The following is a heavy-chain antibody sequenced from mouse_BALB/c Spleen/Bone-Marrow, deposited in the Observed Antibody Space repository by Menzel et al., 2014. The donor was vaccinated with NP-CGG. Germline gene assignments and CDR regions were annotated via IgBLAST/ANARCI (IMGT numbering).Heavy chain of an antibody. J-gene: IGHJ1*01. CDR3: VTSTYFDV. CDR1: GFTFNTYA. V-gene: IGHV10-1*02. D-gene: IGHD6-1*01. CDR2: IRSKSNNYAT. Sequence: EVKLMESGGGLVQPKGSLKLSCAASGFTFNTYAMSWVRQAPGKGLEWVARIRSKSNNYATYYADSVKDRFTISRDDSQSVLYPQMNNLKTEDTAMYYCVTSTYFDVWGAGTTVTVSS.